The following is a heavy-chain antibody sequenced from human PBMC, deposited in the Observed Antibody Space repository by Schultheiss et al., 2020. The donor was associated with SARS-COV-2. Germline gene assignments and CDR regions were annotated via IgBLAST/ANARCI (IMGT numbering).Heavy chain of an antibody. CDR2: IYYSGST. CDR3: ARWSDYLYYFDY. D-gene: IGHD4-17*01. CDR1: GGSISSSSYY. J-gene: IGHJ4*02. V-gene: IGHV4-39*01. Sequence: GSLRLSCTVSGGSISSSSYYWGWIRQPPGKGLEWIGSIYYSGSTYYNPSLKSRVTISVDTSKNQFSLKLSSVTAADTAVYYCARWSDYLYYFDYWGQGTLVTVSS.